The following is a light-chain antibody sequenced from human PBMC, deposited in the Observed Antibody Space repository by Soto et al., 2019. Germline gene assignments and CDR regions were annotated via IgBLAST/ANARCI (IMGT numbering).Light chain of an antibody. CDR1: QSISGY. CDR2: GAS. Sequence: DIQMTQSPSSLSASVGDRVTITCRASQSISGYLNWYQQKPGKAPKVLISGASTLHNGVPSRFSGRVSGTDFTLTISSLHPEDVATYYCQQSLSTLLTFGGGTKVEIK. CDR3: QQSLSTLLT. J-gene: IGKJ4*01. V-gene: IGKV1-39*01.